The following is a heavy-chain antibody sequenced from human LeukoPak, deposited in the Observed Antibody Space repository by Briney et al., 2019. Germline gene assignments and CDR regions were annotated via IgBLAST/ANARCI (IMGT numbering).Heavy chain of an antibody. J-gene: IGHJ4*02. D-gene: IGHD2-21*01. CDR3: AKAPVTTCRGAYCYPFDY. CDR1: GFSFSDYA. CDR2: ISYDGTDT. Sequence: QTGGSLRLSCAASGFSFSDYAMHWVRQAPGKGLDWVAVISYDGTDTSYADSVKGRFTISRDGSKNTLFLQMNRLRPEDAAVYYCAKAPVTTCRGAYCYPFDYWGQGTLVTVSS. V-gene: IGHV3-30*04.